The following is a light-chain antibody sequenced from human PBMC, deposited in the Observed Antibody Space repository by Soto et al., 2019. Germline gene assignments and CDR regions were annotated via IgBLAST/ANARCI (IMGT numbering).Light chain of an antibody. Sequence: QSVLTQAPSASGTPGQTVTISCSGNNSNIGSYSLNWYRQVPGTAPKLIIFANHLRPSGVPDRFSGSKSGTSASLAISALQSEDEADYYCATWDDNLYGPVFGGGTKLTVL. V-gene: IGLV1-44*01. J-gene: IGLJ3*02. CDR1: NSNIGSYS. CDR2: ANH. CDR3: ATWDDNLYGPV.